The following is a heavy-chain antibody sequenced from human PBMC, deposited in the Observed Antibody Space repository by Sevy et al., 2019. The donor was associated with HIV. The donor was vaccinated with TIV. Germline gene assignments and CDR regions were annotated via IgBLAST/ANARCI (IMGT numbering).Heavy chain of an antibody. Sequence: ASVKVSCKASGYTFTGYFLHWVRQAPGQGLEWMGRINPNSGGTNYAQNFQGRVTMTRDSSISTAYMELSRLRSDDTAVYFCARAHDHNDFFPAYWGQGTLVTVSS. CDR2: INPNSGGT. CDR3: ARAHDHNDFFPAY. V-gene: IGHV1-2*06. J-gene: IGHJ4*02. CDR1: GYTFTGYF. D-gene: IGHD3-3*01.